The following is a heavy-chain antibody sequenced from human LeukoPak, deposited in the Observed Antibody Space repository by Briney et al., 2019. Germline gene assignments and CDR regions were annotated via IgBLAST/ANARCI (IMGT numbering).Heavy chain of an antibody. J-gene: IGHJ4*02. Sequence: ASVKVSCKASGYTFTGFHIHWVRQAPGQGLEWMGWINTNSGGTNYAEKFQGRVTMTRDTSITTAYMELSGLTSDDTAVYYCARFYDSTGYFLDYWGQGTLVTVSS. CDR3: ARFYDSTGYFLDY. CDR2: INTNSGGT. CDR1: GYTFTGFH. D-gene: IGHD3-22*01. V-gene: IGHV1-2*02.